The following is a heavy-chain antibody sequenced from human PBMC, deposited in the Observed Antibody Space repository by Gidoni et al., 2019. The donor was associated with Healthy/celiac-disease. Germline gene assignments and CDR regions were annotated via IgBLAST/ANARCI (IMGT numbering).Heavy chain of an antibody. CDR2: IRSKAYGGTT. CDR3: TRFFILGGGSYNFDY. Sequence: VQLMASGGGLVKPGRSLSLSCTAPGFTFRDFAMSWFRQAPGKGLEWVGFIRSKAYGGTTEYAASVKGRFTISRDDSKSIAYLQMNSLKTEDTAVYYCTRFFILGGGSYNFDYWGQGTLVTVSS. CDR1: GFTFRDFA. D-gene: IGHD1-26*01. J-gene: IGHJ4*02. V-gene: IGHV3-49*05.